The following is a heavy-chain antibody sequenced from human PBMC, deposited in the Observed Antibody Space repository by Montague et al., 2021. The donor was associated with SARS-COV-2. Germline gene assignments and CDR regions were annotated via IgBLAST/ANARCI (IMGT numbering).Heavy chain of an antibody. CDR1: GGSISSSNYY. CDR3: ARHSGRDTIFGVVIIFDAFDI. J-gene: IGHJ3*02. CDR2: IYYSGST. Sequence: SETLSLTCTVSGGSISSSNYYWGWIRQPPGKGLERIGSIYYSGSTYYTPSLKSRVTISVDTSKNQFSLRLSSVTAADTAVYYCARHSGRDTIFGVVIIFDAFDIWGQGTRVTVSS. V-gene: IGHV4-39*01. D-gene: IGHD3-3*01.